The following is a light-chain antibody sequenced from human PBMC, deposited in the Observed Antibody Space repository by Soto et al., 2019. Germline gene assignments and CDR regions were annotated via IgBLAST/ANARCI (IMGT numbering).Light chain of an antibody. V-gene: IGKV3-11*01. CDR2: DAS. Sequence: EVVLTQSPGTLSLSPGERASLSCRASQSVTTYLAWYQQKPGQAPRLLIYDASDRATGIPARFSGSGSGTDFTLTISSLEPEDFAVYYCQHRSKWPPGITLGQGTRLEIK. CDR3: QHRSKWPPGIT. J-gene: IGKJ5*01. CDR1: QSVTTY.